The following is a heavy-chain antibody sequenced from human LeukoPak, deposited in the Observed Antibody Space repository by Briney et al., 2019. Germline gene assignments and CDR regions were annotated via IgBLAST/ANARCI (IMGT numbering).Heavy chain of an antibody. D-gene: IGHD3-3*01. J-gene: IGHJ4*02. CDR1: GYTFTDYY. Sequence: GASVKVSCKASGYTFTDYYIHWVRQAPGQGPEWMGCINPTSGGTSYAQKFQGRVTMTRDTSISTAYMELSRLRSDDTAMYYCARGVDYYDYNFAYWGQGTLVTVSS. V-gene: IGHV1-2*02. CDR3: ARGVDYYDYNFAY. CDR2: INPTSGGT.